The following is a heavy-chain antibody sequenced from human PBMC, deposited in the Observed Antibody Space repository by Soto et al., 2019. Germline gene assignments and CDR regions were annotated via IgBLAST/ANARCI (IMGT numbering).Heavy chain of an antibody. D-gene: IGHD3-10*01. J-gene: IGHJ3*02. Sequence: ASVKVSCTASGYTFTSYDINWVRQATGQGLEWMGWMNPNSGNTGYAQKFQGRVTMTRNTSISTAYMELSSLRSEDTAVYYCAREGVLWFGELLRAFDIWGQGTMVTVSS. CDR3: AREGVLWFGELLRAFDI. V-gene: IGHV1-8*01. CDR2: MNPNSGNT. CDR1: GYTFTSYD.